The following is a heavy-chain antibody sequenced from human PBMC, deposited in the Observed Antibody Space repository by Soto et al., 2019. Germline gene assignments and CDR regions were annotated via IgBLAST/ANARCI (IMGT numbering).Heavy chain of an antibody. V-gene: IGHV4-4*02. J-gene: IGHJ6*02. CDR2: IYRSGST. CDR1: SGSISNDNW. D-gene: IGHD4-4*01. Sequence: QVQLQESGPGLVKPSGTLSLTCAVSSGSISNDNWWNWVRQPPGKGLEWIGEIYRSGSTNYKPSLKSRVTISLDKSTNQFSLQLSSVTAAETAVYYCATNSDYRLGVWGQGTTVTVSS. CDR3: ATNSDYRLGV.